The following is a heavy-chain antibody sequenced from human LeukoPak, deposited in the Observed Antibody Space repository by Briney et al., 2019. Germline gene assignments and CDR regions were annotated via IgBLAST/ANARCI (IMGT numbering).Heavy chain of an antibody. CDR1: GFTFSNAW. CDR3: TTENDERITMVRATNGMDV. V-gene: IGHV3-15*01. D-gene: IGHD3-10*01. CDR2: IKSKTDGGTT. J-gene: IGHJ6*02. Sequence: NPGGSLRLSCAASGFTFSNAWMSWVRQAPGKGLEWVGRIKSKTDGGTTDYAAPVKGRFTISRDDSKNTLYLQMNSLKTEDTAVYYCTTENDERITMVRATNGMDVWGQGTTVTVSS.